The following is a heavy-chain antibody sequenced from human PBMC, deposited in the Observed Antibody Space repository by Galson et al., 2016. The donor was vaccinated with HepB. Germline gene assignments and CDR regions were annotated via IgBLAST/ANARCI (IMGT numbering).Heavy chain of an antibody. Sequence: LSLTCTVSGGSISSSSYYWGWIRQPPGKGLEWIGSMKYSGSTYYNPSLESRVTISVDTSKNQFSLNLTSVTAADTAVYYCARGWYYLRGIDSWGQGTLVTVSS. CDR1: GGSISSSSYY. CDR3: ARGWYYLRGIDS. J-gene: IGHJ4*02. D-gene: IGHD6-19*01. CDR2: MKYSGST. V-gene: IGHV4-39*01.